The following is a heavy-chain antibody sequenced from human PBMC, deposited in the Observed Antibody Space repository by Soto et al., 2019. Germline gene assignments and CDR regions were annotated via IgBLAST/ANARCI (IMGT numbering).Heavy chain of an antibody. J-gene: IGHJ4*01. CDR2: VKSKADGGSG. Sequence: GGSLRLSCAASGFPFNNAWINWVRQVPGKGLEWVSRVKSKADGGSGDYAAPVKGRFVVSRDDSKDIVYLQMNSLKIEDTGVYYCTTDSRTTLPEIRFDYWGHGTQVTVSS. CDR1: GFPFNNAW. V-gene: IGHV3-15*07. D-gene: IGHD1-26*01. CDR3: TTDSRTTLPEIRFDY.